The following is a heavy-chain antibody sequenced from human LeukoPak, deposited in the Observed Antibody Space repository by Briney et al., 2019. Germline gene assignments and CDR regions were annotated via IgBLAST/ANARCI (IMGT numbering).Heavy chain of an antibody. D-gene: IGHD2-15*01. J-gene: IGHJ4*02. V-gene: IGHV3-23*01. CDR3: AKGTLGYCSGGSCYSGY. CDR2: ISAGGGST. Sequence: GGSLRLSCAASGFTFSSYAMIWVRQAPGKGLEWVSVISAGGGSTDFADSVKGRFTVSRDNSKNTLYLQMSSLRAEDTAVYYCAKGTLGYCSGGSCYSGYWGQGTLVTVSS. CDR1: GFTFSSYA.